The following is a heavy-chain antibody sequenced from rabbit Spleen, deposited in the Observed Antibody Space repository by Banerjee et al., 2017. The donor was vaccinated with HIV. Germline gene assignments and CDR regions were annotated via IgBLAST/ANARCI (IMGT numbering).Heavy chain of an antibody. D-gene: IGHD1-1*01. V-gene: IGHV1S40*01. Sequence: QQLVESGGGLVKPGASLTLTCKASGVSFSSSDYMCWVRQAPGKGLEWIACIYSGIDGVTHYASWAKGRFTISKTSSTTVTLQMTSLTAADTATYFCARDTSSSFSSYGMDLWGQGTLVTVS. CDR3: ARDTSSSFSSYGMDL. J-gene: IGHJ6*01. CDR2: IYSGIDGVT. CDR1: GVSFSSSDY.